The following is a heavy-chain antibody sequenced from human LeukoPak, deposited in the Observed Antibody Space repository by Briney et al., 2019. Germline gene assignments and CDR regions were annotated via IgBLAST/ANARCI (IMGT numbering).Heavy chain of an antibody. CDR2: ISYDGSIK. V-gene: IGHV3-30*18. CDR3: ANYKAPTVTLFDY. D-gene: IGHD4-17*01. CDR1: GFIFSTYG. Sequence: PGGSLRLSCAASGFIFSTYGMHWVRQAPGKGLEWVAVISYDGSIKYYADSVKGRFTISRDNSKNTLYLQMSSLRPEDTAVCYCANYKAPTVTLFDYWGQGTLVTVSS. J-gene: IGHJ4*02.